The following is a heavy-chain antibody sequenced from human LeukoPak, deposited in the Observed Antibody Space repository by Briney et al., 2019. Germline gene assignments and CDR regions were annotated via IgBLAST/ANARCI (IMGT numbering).Heavy chain of an antibody. CDR2: IIPIFGTA. V-gene: IGHV1-69*13. CDR1: GGTFSSYA. D-gene: IGHD6-13*01. CDR3: ARDRVAAAGGYYFDY. J-gene: IGHJ4*02. Sequence: ASVKVSCKASGGTFSSYAISWVRQAPGQGLEWMGGIIPIFGTANYAQKFQGRVTITADESTSTAYMELSSLRSEGTAVYYCARDRVAAAGGYYFDYWGQGTLVTVSS.